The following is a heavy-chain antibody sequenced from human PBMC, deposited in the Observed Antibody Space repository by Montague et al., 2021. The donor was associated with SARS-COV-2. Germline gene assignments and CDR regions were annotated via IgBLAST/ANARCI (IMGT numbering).Heavy chain of an antibody. CDR2: ISNGGRT. D-gene: IGHD3-9*01. V-gene: IGHV4-39*01. Sequence: SETLSLTCSVSGGSFDSDNFFWVWIRQPPGRRLEWIGVISNGGRTFYNPSLKSRVTISVHTSRNQLSLNVKSVTAADTAVYYCARHRRYDVVTYYPDFWGQGILVTVSS. CDR3: ARHRRYDVVTYYPDF. J-gene: IGHJ4*02. CDR1: GGSFDSDNFF.